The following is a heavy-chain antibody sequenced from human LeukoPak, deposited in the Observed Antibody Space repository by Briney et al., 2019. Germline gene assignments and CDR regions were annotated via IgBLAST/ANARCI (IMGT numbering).Heavy chain of an antibody. J-gene: IGHJ4*02. CDR3: ARDFRRLAAARGGIDY. CDR1: GFTFSSYS. CDR2: ISSSSSTI. V-gene: IGHV3-48*04. D-gene: IGHD6-13*01. Sequence: GGSRRLSCAASGFTFSSYSMNWVRQAPGKGLEWVSYISSSSSTIYYADSVKGRFTISRDNAKNSLYLQMNSLRAEDTAVYYCARDFRRLAAARGGIDYWGQGTLVTVSS.